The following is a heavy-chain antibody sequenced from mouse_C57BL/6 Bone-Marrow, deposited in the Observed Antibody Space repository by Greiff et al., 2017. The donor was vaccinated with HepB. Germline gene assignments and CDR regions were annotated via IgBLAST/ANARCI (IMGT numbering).Heavy chain of an antibody. D-gene: IGHD2-12*01. J-gene: IGHJ3*01. Sequence: VMLVESGAELARPGASVKLSCKASGYTFTSYGISWVKQRTGQGLEWIGEIYPRSGNTYYNEKFKGKATLTADKSSSTAYMELRSLTSEDSAVYFCARGGGPYYKGFAYWGQGTLFTVSA. V-gene: IGHV1-81*01. CDR1: GYTFTSYG. CDR2: IYPRSGNT. CDR3: ARGGGPYYKGFAY.